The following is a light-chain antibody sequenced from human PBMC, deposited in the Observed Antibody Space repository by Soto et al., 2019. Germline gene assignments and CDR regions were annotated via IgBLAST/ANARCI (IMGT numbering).Light chain of an antibody. V-gene: IGKV3-15*01. CDR2: EAS. CDR3: QQYNSWLWT. CDR1: QSVRSN. Sequence: EIVMTQSPGTLSVSPGERATLSCRASQSVRSNLAWYQQKPGQAPRLLIYEASTRATGIPARFSGSGSGTEFTLIISSLQSEDSAVYYCQQYNSWLWTFGQGTKVDIK. J-gene: IGKJ1*01.